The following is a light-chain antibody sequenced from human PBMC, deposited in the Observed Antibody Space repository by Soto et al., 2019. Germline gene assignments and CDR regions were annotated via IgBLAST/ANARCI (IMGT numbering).Light chain of an antibody. CDR1: SSNIGAGYD. J-gene: IGLJ1*01. CDR3: QSYDSSLPYV. Sequence: QSVLTQPPSVSGGPGQRVTISCTGSSSNIGAGYDVHWYQQLPGTAPKLLIYGNSNRPSGVPDRFSGSKSGTSASLAITGLQAEDEADYYCQSYDSSLPYVFGTGTKLTVL. V-gene: IGLV1-40*01. CDR2: GNS.